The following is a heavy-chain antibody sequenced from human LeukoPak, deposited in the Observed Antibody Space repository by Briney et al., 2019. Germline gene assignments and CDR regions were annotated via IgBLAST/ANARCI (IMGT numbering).Heavy chain of an antibody. CDR3: ARGPRDYDSSGYPDY. CDR2: INPNSGGT. D-gene: IGHD3-22*01. Sequence: ASVKVSCKASGYTFTGYYMHWVRQAPGQGLEWMGWINPNSGGTNYAQKSQGWVTMTTDTSTSTAYMELRSLRSDDTAVYYCARGPRDYDSSGYPDYWGQGTLVTVSS. V-gene: IGHV1-2*04. CDR1: GYTFTGYY. J-gene: IGHJ4*02.